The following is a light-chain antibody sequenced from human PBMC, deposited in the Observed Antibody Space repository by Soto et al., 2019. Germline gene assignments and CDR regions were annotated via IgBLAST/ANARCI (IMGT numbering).Light chain of an antibody. CDR2: YNN. CDR1: SSNIGTNT. CDR3: AAWDDSLNGVV. Sequence: QSVLTQPPSASGTPGQRVTISCSGSSSNIGTNTINWYRQLPGTAPKLLIYYNNQRPSGVPDRFSGSQSGTSASLAISGLQSEDEADYYCAAWDDSLNGVVFGGGTKLTVL. J-gene: IGLJ2*01. V-gene: IGLV1-44*01.